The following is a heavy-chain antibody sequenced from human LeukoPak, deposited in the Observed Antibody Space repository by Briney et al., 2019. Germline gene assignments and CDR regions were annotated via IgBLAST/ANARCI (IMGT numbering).Heavy chain of an antibody. J-gene: IGHJ6*02. CDR3: AKAYDSSGYNYKPYYGLDV. V-gene: IGHV3-30*02. D-gene: IGHD3-22*01. Sequence: GALRVSSAAPGVSFCTDVMYCGCHALGERLWWGLIILYVASVQYYAESVRRGFTISRDNSKNTLYLQMNSLRAEDTAVFYGAKAYDSSGYNYKPYYGLDVWGRGTTVTVSS. CDR1: GVSFCTDV. CDR2: ILYVASVQ.